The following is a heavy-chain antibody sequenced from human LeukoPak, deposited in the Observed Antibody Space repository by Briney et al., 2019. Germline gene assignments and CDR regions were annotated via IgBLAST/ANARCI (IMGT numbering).Heavy chain of an antibody. V-gene: IGHV4-59*01. D-gene: IGHD1-14*01. CDR2: IYYSGST. J-gene: IGHJ3*02. CDR1: GGSISSYY. Sequence: SQTLSLTCTVSGGSISSYYWSWIRQPPGKGLEWIGYIYYSGSTNYNPSLKSRVTISVDTPKNQFSLKLSSVTAADTAVYYCARDPSGYRNDAFDIWGQGTMVTVSS. CDR3: ARDPSGYRNDAFDI.